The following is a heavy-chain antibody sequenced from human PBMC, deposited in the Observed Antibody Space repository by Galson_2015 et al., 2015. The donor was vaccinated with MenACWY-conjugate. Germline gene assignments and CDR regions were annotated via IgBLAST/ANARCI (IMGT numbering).Heavy chain of an antibody. CDR3: TRRLIADFGECFDF. CDR2: IYPGDTYI. V-gene: IGHV5-51*01. CDR1: GYIFSTYW. Sequence: QSGAEVKKPRESLTISCQGSGYIFSTYWIAWVRQMPGKGLEWMGMIYPGDTYIRNNPSFEGQVTMSVDKSISTAYLRWSSLKASGTPMYHCTRRLIADFGECFDFWGLGTMVTVSS. J-gene: IGHJ3*01. D-gene: IGHD2-21*01.